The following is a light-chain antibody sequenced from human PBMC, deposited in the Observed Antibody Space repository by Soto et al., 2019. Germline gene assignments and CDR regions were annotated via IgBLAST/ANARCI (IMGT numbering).Light chain of an antibody. V-gene: IGKV3-15*01. Sequence: EIVMTQSPATLSVSPGERATLSCRASQSVSSNLAWYQQKPGQAPMLLIYGVFTRSTGIPARFSGSGSGTDFNLTISGLQTEDFAVYYCQEYNNWRPLAFSGGNKVEIK. J-gene: IGKJ4*01. CDR3: QEYNNWRPLA. CDR2: GVF. CDR1: QSVSSN.